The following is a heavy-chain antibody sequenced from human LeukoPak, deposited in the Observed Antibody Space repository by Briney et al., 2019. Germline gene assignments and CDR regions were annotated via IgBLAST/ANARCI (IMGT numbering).Heavy chain of an antibody. J-gene: IGHJ4*02. CDR3: ASYRGARGYHFDY. Sequence: SETLSLTCAVSGGSISSSNWWSWVRPPPGKGLEWIGEIYHSGSTNYNPSLKSRVTISVDKSKNQFSLKLSSVTAADTAMYYCASYRGARGYHFDYWGQGTLVTVSS. V-gene: IGHV4-4*02. CDR2: IYHSGST. CDR1: GGSISSSNW. D-gene: IGHD1-1*01.